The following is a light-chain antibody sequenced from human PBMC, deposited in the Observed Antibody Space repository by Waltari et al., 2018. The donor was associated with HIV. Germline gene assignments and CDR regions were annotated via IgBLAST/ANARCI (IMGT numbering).Light chain of an antibody. V-gene: IGLV2-11*01. CDR1: SSDVGGYNY. CDR3: CSYAGSYTFL. Sequence: QSALTQPRSVSGSPGQSVTISCTGTSSDVGGYNYVSWYQQHPGKAPKLMIYDVSRRPSGVPDRFSGSKSGNTASLTISGLQAEDDADYYCCSYAGSYTFLFGGGTKLTVL. J-gene: IGLJ2*01. CDR2: DVS.